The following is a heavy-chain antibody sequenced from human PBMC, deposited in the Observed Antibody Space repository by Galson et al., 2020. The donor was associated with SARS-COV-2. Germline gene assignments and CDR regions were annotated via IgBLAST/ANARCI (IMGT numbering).Heavy chain of an antibody. V-gene: IGHV3-7*01. CDR1: GFTFRDYW. D-gene: IGHD3-10*01. CDR2: IKEDGSEK. J-gene: IGHJ4*02. Sequence: GGSLRLSCAASGFTFRDYWMAWVRQAPGKGLEWVANIKEDGSEKYYVDSVKGRFTVSRDNAKNSLYLQMNSLRVEDTAVYYCARGFSVGFWGRGTLVTVSS. CDR3: ARGFSVGF.